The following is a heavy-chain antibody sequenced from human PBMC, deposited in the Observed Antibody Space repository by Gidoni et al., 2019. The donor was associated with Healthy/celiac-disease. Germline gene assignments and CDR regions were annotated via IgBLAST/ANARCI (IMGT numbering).Heavy chain of an antibody. V-gene: IGHV4-34*01. J-gene: IGHJ4*02. CDR2: INHSGST. Sequence: QVQLQQRGAGLLKPSEPLSLTCAVSCGSFSGYYWGWIRQPPGKGLEWIGEINHSGSTNYNPSLKSRVTISVDTSKNQFSLKLSSVTAADTAVYYCAREGGIAAAGVDYWGQGTLVTVSS. D-gene: IGHD6-13*01. CDR1: CGSFSGYY. CDR3: AREGGIAAAGVDY.